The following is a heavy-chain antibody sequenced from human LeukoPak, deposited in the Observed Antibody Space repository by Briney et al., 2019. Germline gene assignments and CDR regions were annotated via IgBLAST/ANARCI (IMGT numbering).Heavy chain of an antibody. J-gene: IGHJ6*03. CDR3: ARGSWGPYCSSTSCYGWDYYYYYMDV. CDR2: IISIFGTA. CDR1: GGTFSSYA. V-gene: IGHV1-69*01. Sequence: SVKVSCKASGGTFSSYAISRVRQAPGRGLEWMGGIISIFGTANYAQKFQGRVTITADESTSTAYMELSCLRSEDTAVYYCARGSWGPYCSSTSCYGWDYYYYYMDVWGKGTTVTVSS. D-gene: IGHD2-2*01.